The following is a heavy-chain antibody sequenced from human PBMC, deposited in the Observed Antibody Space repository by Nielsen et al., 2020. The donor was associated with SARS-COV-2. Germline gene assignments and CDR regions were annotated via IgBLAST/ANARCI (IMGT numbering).Heavy chain of an antibody. CDR3: GGGGSSGYYPFDY. J-gene: IGHJ4*02. V-gene: IGHV1-8*01. CDR1: GYTFTSYD. CDR2: MNPNSDNT. D-gene: IGHD3-22*01. Sequence: ASVKVSCKASGYTFTSYDINWVRQATGQGLEWMGWMNPNSDNTGYAQKLQGRVTMTTDTSTSTAYMELRSLRSADTAVYYCGGGGSSGYYPFDYWGQGTLVTVSS.